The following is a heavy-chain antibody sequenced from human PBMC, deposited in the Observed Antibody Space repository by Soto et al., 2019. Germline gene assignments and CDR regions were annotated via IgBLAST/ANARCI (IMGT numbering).Heavy chain of an antibody. Sequence: EVQLLESGGGLVQPGGSLRLSCAASGFTFSSYAMSWVRQAPGKGLEWVSAISGSGGSTYYADSVKGRFTISRDNSKNTLYLQMNSLSAVDRAVCYCAKGYSYGSRWIFDYWGQGTLVIVSS. V-gene: IGHV3-23*01. J-gene: IGHJ4*02. CDR2: ISGSGGST. CDR3: AKGYSYGSRWIFDY. CDR1: GFTFSSYA. D-gene: IGHD5-18*01.